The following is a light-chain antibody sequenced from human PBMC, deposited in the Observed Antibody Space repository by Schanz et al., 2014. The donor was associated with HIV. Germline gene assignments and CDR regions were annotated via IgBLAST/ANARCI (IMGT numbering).Light chain of an antibody. Sequence: EIVLTQSPATLSVSPGERAALSCRASPSVSSNLAWYQQKPGQPPRLLIHGTSTRATGIPARFSGSGSGTEFTLTISGLQSEDSAVYYCQQYNNWPPAFGQGSKVEIK. CDR2: GTS. CDR1: PSVSSN. V-gene: IGKV3-15*01. CDR3: QQYNNWPPA. J-gene: IGKJ1*01.